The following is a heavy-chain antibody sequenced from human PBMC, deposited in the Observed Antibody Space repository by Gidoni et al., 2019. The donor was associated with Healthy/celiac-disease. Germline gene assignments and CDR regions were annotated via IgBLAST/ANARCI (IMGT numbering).Heavy chain of an antibody. V-gene: IGHV3-23*01. Sequence: EVQLLESGGGSVQPGGSLRLSCAASGFTATNYVMNWVRQAPGKGLEWVANISGSVVSTYYAESVKGRFTISRDNSKNTQFLQMNSLRVEDTAIYYCAKGHRYSSGPAGVDYWGQGTLVTVSS. J-gene: IGHJ4*02. D-gene: IGHD6-19*01. CDR1: GFTATNYV. CDR3: AKGHRYSSGPAGVDY. CDR2: ISGSVVST.